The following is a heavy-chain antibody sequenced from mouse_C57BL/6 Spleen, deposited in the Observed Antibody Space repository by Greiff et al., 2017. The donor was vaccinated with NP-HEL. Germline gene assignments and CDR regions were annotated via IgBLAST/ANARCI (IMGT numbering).Heavy chain of an antibody. Sequence: QVQLKESGAELARPGASVKLSCKASGYTFTSYGISWVKQRTGQGLEWIGEIYPRSGNTYYNEKFKGKATLTADKSSSTAYMELRSLTSEDSAVYFCAIGDYDGAMDYWGQGTSDTVSS. V-gene: IGHV1-81*01. CDR3: AIGDYDGAMDY. CDR1: GYTFTSYG. D-gene: IGHD2-4*01. CDR2: IYPRSGNT. J-gene: IGHJ4*01.